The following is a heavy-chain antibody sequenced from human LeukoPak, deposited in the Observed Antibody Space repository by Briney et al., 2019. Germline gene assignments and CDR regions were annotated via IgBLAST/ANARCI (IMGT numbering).Heavy chain of an antibody. CDR2: ISAYNGNT. CDR1: GYTFTSYG. J-gene: IGHJ4*02. CDR3: AKSYYGSGSLDY. Sequence: ASVKVSCKASGYTFTSYGISWVRQAPGQGLEWMGWISAYNGNTNYEQKLQGRGTMTTDTSTSTAYMELRSLRSDDTAVYYCAKSYYGSGSLDYWGQGTLVTVSS. D-gene: IGHD3-10*01. V-gene: IGHV1-18*01.